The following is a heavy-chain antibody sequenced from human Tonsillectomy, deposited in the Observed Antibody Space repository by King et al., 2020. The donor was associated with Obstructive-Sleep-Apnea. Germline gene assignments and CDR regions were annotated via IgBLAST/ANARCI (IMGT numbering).Heavy chain of an antibody. V-gene: IGHV1-18*01. J-gene: IGHJ4*02. Sequence: QLVQSGAEVKKPGASVKVSCKASGYTFTSYGISWVRQAPGQGLEWMGWISAYNGKTNYAQKLQDRVTMTTDTSTSTAYMELRSLRSDDTAVYYCAREPVLRYFDDLASYFDNWGQGTLVTVSS. CDR1: GYTFTSYG. CDR2: ISAYNGKT. CDR3: AREPVLRYFDDLASYFDN. D-gene: IGHD3-9*01.